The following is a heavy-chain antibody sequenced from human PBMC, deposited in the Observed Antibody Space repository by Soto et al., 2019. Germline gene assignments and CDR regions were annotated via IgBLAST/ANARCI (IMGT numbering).Heavy chain of an antibody. J-gene: IGHJ6*02. Sequence: GGSLRLSCAASGFTFSSYSMNWVRQAPGKGLEWVSFISSSSSYIYYADSVKGRFTISRDNAKNSLYLQMNSLSAEDTAVYYCARDNIYCTNGVCYSYRYYYYYGMDVWGQGTTVTVSS. CDR2: ISSSSSYI. D-gene: IGHD2-8*01. CDR3: ARDNIYCTNGVCYSYRYYYYYGMDV. CDR1: GFTFSSYS. V-gene: IGHV3-21*01.